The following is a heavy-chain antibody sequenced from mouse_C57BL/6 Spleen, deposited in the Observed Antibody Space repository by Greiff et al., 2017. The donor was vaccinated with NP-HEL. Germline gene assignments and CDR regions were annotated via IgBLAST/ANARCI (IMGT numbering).Heavy chain of an antibody. Sequence: EVKVVESGGGLVKPGGSLKLSCAASGFTFSSSAMSWVRQTPEKRLEWVATISDGGSYTYYPDNVKGRFTISRDNAKNNLYLQMSHLKSEDTAMYYCARVGGVAYYFDYWGQGTTLTVSS. V-gene: IGHV5-4*03. D-gene: IGHD1-1*01. CDR3: ARVGGVAYYFDY. CDR1: GFTFSSSA. CDR2: ISDGGSYT. J-gene: IGHJ2*01.